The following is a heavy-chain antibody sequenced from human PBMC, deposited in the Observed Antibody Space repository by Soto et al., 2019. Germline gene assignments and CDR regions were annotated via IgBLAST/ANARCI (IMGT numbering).Heavy chain of an antibody. CDR3: AREGGYFDSSGSGVYHYHGVDV. CDR2: ISAYNGNT. D-gene: IGHD3-22*01. CDR1: GYPFTSYG. J-gene: IGHJ6*02. Sequence: ASVKVSCTASGYPFTSYGISWVRHAPGQGLEWMGWISAYNGNTNYAQKLQGRVTMTTDTSTSTAYMELRSLRSDDTAVYYCAREGGYFDSSGSGVYHYHGVDVWGQGTTVTVSS. V-gene: IGHV1-18*01.